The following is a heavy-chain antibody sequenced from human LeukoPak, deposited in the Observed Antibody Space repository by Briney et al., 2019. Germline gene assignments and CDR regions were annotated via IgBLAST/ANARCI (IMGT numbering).Heavy chain of an antibody. Sequence: SQTLSLTCAISGDSVSTNNVAWNWIRQSPSRGLEWLGRTYYRSKWYNDYAVSVKSRISINPDTSKNQFSLQLNSVTPDDTAVYYCAREDLGAAYFDFWGQGTLVAVSS. CDR2: TYYRSKWYN. D-gene: IGHD3-16*01. CDR3: AREDLGAAYFDF. V-gene: IGHV6-1*01. J-gene: IGHJ4*02. CDR1: GDSVSTNNVA.